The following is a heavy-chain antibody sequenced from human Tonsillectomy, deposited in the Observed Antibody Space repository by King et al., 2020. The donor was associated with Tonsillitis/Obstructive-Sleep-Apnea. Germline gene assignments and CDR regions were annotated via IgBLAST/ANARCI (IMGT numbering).Heavy chain of an antibody. V-gene: IGHV3-48*02. CDR1: GFTFSNYS. CDR2: IRSSRSTI. CDR3: ARETTYCSSTSCYAGWFDP. Sequence: VQLVESGGGLVQPGGYLRLSCAASGFTFSNYSMNWVRQAPGKGLEWVSFIRSSRSTIYYADSVKGRFTISRDNAKNSLYLQMNSLRDEDTAVYYCARETTYCSSTSCYAGWFDPWGQGTLVTVSS. J-gene: IGHJ5*02. D-gene: IGHD2-2*01.